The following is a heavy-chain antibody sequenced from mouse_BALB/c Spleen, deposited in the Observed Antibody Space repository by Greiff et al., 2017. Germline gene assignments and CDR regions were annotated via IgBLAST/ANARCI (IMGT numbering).Heavy chain of an antibody. J-gene: IGHJ4*01. Sequence: QVQLKESGPGLVAPSQSLSITCTVSGFSLTGYGVNWVRQPPGKGLEWLGMIWGDGSTDYNSALKSRLSISKDNSKSQVFLKMNSLQTDDTARYYCAREDRYDPYYYAMDYWGQGTSVTVSS. D-gene: IGHD2-14*01. V-gene: IGHV2-6-7*01. CDR3: AREDRYDPYYYAMDY. CDR2: IWGDGST. CDR1: GFSLTGYG.